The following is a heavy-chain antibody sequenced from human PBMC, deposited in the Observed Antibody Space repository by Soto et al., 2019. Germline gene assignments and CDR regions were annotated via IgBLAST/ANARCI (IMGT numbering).Heavy chain of an antibody. D-gene: IGHD3-16*01. CDR2: INPGGDVI. V-gene: IGHV3-11*01. CDR3: TRDPRITDF. Sequence: QVRLVESGGGLVKPEGSLTLSCAASGFSLRDYYMTWIRQAPGKGLELLSYINPGGDVIKYVDSVKGRFTITRDNAKNSLYLHMNNLRAEDTAVYYCTRDPRITDFWGQGTMVTVSS. J-gene: IGHJ4*02. CDR1: GFSLRDYY.